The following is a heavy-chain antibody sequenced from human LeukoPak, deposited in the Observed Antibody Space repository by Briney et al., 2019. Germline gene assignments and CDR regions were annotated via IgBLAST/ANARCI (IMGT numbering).Heavy chain of an antibody. CDR1: GGTFISYA. J-gene: IGHJ4*02. CDR3: ARSSIIAAAGPYYFDY. Sequence: ASVKVSCKASGGTFISYAISWVRQPPGQGLEWMGGIIPIFGTANYAQKFQGRVTITADKSTSTAYMELSSLRSEDTAVYYCARSSIIAAAGPYYFDYWGQGTLVTVSS. CDR2: IIPIFGTA. V-gene: IGHV1-69*06. D-gene: IGHD6-13*01.